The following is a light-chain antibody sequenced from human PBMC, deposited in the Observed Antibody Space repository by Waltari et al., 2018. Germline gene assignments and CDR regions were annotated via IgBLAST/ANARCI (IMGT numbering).Light chain of an antibody. J-gene: IGLJ3*02. CDR3: QALGTGAWV. CDR1: ILGNKY. CDR2: QDT. V-gene: IGLV3-1*01. Sequence: SFELTQPPSVSMSPGQPASITCSGDILGNKYASWYQHKPGQSPLLVIYQDTKRPSGIPERFSGSKSWNAATLTISGTQAMDEADYYCQALGTGAWVFGGGTKLTVL.